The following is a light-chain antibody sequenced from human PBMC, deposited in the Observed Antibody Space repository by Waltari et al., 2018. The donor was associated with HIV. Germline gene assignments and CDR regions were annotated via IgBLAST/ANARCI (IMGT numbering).Light chain of an antibody. CDR1: SSDLGLYNF. CDR2: DVS. J-gene: IGLJ2*01. Sequence: QSALTQPPSASGSPGQSVTISCPGTSSDLGLYNFVSWYQHHPGKAPKLMISDVSRRPSGVPDRFSGSKSGNTASLTVSGLQADDEATYYCFSYAGNNFLLFGGGTKLTVL. CDR3: FSYAGNNFLL. V-gene: IGLV2-8*01.